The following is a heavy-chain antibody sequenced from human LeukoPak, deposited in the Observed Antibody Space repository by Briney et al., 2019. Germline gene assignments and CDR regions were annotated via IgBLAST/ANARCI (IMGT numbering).Heavy chain of an antibody. V-gene: IGHV3-73*01. Sequence: GGSLRLSCAASGFTFSGSAMHWVRQASGKGLEWVGRIRSKANSYATAYAASVKGRFTISRDDSKNTAYLQMNSLKTEDTAVYYCARDGQQLVVDYWGQGTLVTVSS. D-gene: IGHD6-13*01. J-gene: IGHJ4*02. CDR2: IRSKANSYAT. CDR3: ARDGQQLVVDY. CDR1: GFTFSGSA.